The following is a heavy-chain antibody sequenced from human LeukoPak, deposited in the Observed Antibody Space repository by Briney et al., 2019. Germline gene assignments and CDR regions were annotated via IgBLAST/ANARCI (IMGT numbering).Heavy chain of an antibody. J-gene: IGHJ4*02. Sequence: GESLKISCKGSGYNFTSYWISWVRQMPGKGLEWMGRIDPSDSYTNYRPSFHGHVTISADKSINTAYPQWSSLKASDTAMYYCARHIGYCSGGSCSDSLSIGYWGQGTLVTVSS. D-gene: IGHD2-15*01. CDR1: GYNFTSYW. CDR2: IDPSDSYT. V-gene: IGHV5-10-1*01. CDR3: ARHIGYCSGGSCSDSLSIGY.